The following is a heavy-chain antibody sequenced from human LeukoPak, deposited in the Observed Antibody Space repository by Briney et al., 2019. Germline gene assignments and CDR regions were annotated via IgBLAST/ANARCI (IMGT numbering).Heavy chain of an antibody. V-gene: IGHV3-23*01. J-gene: IGHJ4*02. CDR1: GFTFRSYA. CDR2: ISGGGDII. D-gene: IGHD5-24*01. CDR3: AKREGPYYFAY. Sequence: GGSLRLPCAASGFTFRSYAMSWVRQAPGKGLEWVSAISGGGDIIYYADSLKGRFTISRDNSKNTLYLQMNSLRAEDTAVYYCAKREGPYYFAYWGQGTLVTVSS.